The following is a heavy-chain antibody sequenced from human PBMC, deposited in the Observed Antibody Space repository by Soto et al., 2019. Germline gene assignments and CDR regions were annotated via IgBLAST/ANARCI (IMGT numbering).Heavy chain of an antibody. CDR1: GGTFSSYA. V-gene: IGHV1-69*13. J-gene: IGHJ4*02. Sequence: SGTFSCKASGGTFSSYAIIWVRQAPGQGLEWMGGIIPIFGTANYAQKFQGRVTITADESTSTAYMELSSLRSEDTAVYYCAGLSNGSPKPQFDYWGQGTLVTVSS. CDR2: IIPIFGTA. CDR3: AGLSNGSPKPQFDY. D-gene: IGHD1-26*01.